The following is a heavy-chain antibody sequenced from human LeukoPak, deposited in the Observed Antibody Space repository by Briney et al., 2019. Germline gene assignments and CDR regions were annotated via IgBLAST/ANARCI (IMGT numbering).Heavy chain of an antibody. CDR3: AKPSSGWSPFDY. V-gene: IGHV3-23*01. CDR1: GFTFSSYA. CDR2: ISGGGDSI. D-gene: IGHD6-19*01. Sequence: PGGSLRPSCAASGFTFSSYAMSWVRQAPGKGLEWVSGISGGGDSIYNADSVKGRFTISRDNSKNTLYLQMNNLRAEDTAVYYCAKPSSGWSPFDYWGQGTLVTVSS. J-gene: IGHJ4*02.